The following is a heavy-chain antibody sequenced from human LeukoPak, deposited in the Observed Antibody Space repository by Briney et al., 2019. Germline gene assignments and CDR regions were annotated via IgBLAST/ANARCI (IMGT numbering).Heavy chain of an antibody. Sequence: SETLSLTCAVYGGSFSGYYWSWIRQPPGKGLEWIGEINHSGSTNYNPSLKSRVTISVDTSKNQFSLKLSSVTAADTAVYYCARGPLTRGGATTPPFDYWGQGTLVTVSS. CDR3: ARGPLTRGGATTPPFDY. D-gene: IGHD1-26*01. V-gene: IGHV4-34*01. CDR2: INHSGST. CDR1: GGSFSGYY. J-gene: IGHJ4*02.